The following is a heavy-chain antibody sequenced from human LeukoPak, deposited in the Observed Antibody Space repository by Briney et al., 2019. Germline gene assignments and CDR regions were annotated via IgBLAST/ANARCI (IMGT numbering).Heavy chain of an antibody. Sequence: GGSLRLSCAASGFTVSNDYMSWVRPAPGKGLEWVSVIYGGATTYYADSVKGRYTISRDNSKNTLYLQMNSLRAEDTAVYYCARDGRRPDSWGPGILVTVSS. J-gene: IGHJ5*01. V-gene: IGHV3-53*01. CDR2: IYGGATT. CDR1: GFTVSNDY. CDR3: ARDGRRPDS.